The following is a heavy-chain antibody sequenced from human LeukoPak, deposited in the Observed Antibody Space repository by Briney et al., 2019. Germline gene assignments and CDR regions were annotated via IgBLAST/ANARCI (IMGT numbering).Heavy chain of an antibody. V-gene: IGHV3-21*01. Sequence: KSGGSLRLSCAASVFTFSSYSMNWVRQAPGKGLEWVSSISSSSRYKYYADSVEGGFTISRDNPKNSLYLQVHSVIAGDTAVYYCARDRVRSGGGCFDPWGQGTLVTVSS. CDR1: VFTFSSYS. CDR3: ARDRVRSGGGCFDP. J-gene: IGHJ5*02. D-gene: IGHD3-16*01. CDR2: ISSSSRYK.